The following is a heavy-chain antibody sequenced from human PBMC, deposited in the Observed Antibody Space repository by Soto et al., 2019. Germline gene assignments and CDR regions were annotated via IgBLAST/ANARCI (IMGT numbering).Heavy chain of an antibody. CDR1: GFTFSDYG. Sequence: QVQLVESGGGVVQPGRSLRLSCAASGFTFSDYGMHWVRQSPGKGLEWVAIIWYDANIEYYIDSVKGRFTSSRDNSNNTVYLQMNSLRAEDTAVYYCARGEAGGSAAYYYGMDVWGQGTTVTVSS. CDR2: IWYDANIE. V-gene: IGHV3-33*01. D-gene: IGHD2-21*01. CDR3: ARGEAGGSAAYYYGMDV. J-gene: IGHJ6*02.